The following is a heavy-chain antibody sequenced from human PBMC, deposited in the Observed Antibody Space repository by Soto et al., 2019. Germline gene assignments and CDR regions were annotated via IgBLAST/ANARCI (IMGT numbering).Heavy chain of an antibody. CDR1: GYTFTSYA. J-gene: IGHJ4*02. CDR2: INAGNGNT. D-gene: IGHD6-13*01. V-gene: IGHV1-3*01. Sequence: QVQLVQSGAEVKKPGASVKVSCKASGYTFTSYAMHWVRQAPGQRLEWMGWINAGNGNTKYSQKFQGRVTITRDTSASTAYMELSSVRSEDTAVYYCARDKFRGSSWLLFDYWGQGTLVTVSS. CDR3: ARDKFRGSSWLLFDY.